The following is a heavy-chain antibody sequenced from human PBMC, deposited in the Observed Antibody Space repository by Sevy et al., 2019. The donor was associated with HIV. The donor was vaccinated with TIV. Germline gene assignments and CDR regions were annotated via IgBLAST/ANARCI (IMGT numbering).Heavy chain of an antibody. CDR2: IKSKTDGGTI. CDR3: IKDPGYRGYDEEVINYYYHGMDV. V-gene: IGHV3-15*01. CDR1: GFTFSSAW. Sequence: GGSLRLSCAASGFTFSSAWMSWVRLAPGKGLEWVGRIKSKTDGGTIDDAAPVKGRITISREDSKNTLYLQMNSLKTEATAVYYCIKDPGYRGYDEEVINYYYHGMDVWGQGTTVTVSS. D-gene: IGHD5-12*01. J-gene: IGHJ6*02.